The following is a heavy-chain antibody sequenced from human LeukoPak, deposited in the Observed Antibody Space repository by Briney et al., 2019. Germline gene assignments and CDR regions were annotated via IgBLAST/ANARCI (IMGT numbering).Heavy chain of an antibody. CDR2: IRSKAYGGTT. Sequence: GGSLRLSCTASGFTFGDYAMSWVRQAPGKGREWVGFIRSKAYGGTTEYAASVKGRFTISRDDSKSIAYLQMNSLKTEDTAVYYCTFDYGGNTGYFQHWGQGTLVTVS. CDR3: TFDYGGNTGYFQH. D-gene: IGHD4-23*01. V-gene: IGHV3-49*04. J-gene: IGHJ1*01. CDR1: GFTFGDYA.